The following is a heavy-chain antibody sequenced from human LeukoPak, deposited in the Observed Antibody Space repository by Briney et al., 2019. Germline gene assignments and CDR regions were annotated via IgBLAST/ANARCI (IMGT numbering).Heavy chain of an antibody. CDR3: TRDLSTPDYYYYGMDV. CDR1: GFTFGDYA. Sequence: GGSLRLSCTASGFTFGDYAMSWFRQAPGKGLEWVGFVRSKAYGGTTEYAASVKGRFTISRDDSKSIAYLQMNSLKTEDTAVYYCTRDLSTPDYYYYGMDVWGQGTTVTVSS. J-gene: IGHJ6*02. CDR2: VRSKAYGGTT. V-gene: IGHV3-49*03.